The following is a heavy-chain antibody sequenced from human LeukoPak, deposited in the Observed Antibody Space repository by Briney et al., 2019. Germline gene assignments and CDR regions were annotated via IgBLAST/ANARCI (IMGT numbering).Heavy chain of an antibody. Sequence: GGSLRLSCAASGFKLIGYSMNWVRQAPGKGLEWVSYINSSSGTIIYADSVKGRFTISRDNAKNSLYLQMNILRAEDTAVYYCAKEGDNTGYRYFDDWGQGTLVTVSS. CDR1: GFKLIGYS. CDR2: INSSSGTI. J-gene: IGHJ4*02. V-gene: IGHV3-48*04. D-gene: IGHD3-22*01. CDR3: AKEGDNTGYRYFDD.